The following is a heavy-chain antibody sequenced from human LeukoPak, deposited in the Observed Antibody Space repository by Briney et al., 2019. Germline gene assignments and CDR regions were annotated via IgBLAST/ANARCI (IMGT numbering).Heavy chain of an antibody. Sequence: GGSLRLSCAASGFTFSSSWMSWVRQAPGKGLEWVADIKEDGSEKNYVDSVKGRFTISRDNAKNSLYLQMNSLRAEDTAVYYCAKPPRSKDYNGVIYWGQGTLVTVSS. J-gene: IGHJ4*02. V-gene: IGHV3-7*03. CDR3: AKPPRSKDYNGVIY. D-gene: IGHD4-11*01. CDR1: GFTFSSSW. CDR2: IKEDGSEK.